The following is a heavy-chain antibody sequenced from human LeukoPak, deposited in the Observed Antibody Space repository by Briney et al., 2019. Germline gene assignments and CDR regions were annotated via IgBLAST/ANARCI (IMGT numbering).Heavy chain of an antibody. J-gene: IGHJ6*02. CDR2: INGDGSVA. Sequence: GGSLRLSCAASGFTFSTYWLHWVRRAPGKGLVWVARINGDGSVATYADSVKGRFTISRDNARNTLYLQMNSLRAEDTAVYYCARDKSYGMDLWGQGTTVTVSS. V-gene: IGHV3-74*01. CDR3: ARDKSYGMDL. CDR1: GFTFSTYW.